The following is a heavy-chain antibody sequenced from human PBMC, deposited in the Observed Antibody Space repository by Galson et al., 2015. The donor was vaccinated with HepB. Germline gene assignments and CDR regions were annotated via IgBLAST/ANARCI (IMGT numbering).Heavy chain of an antibody. V-gene: IGHV5-51*03. CDR1: GYSFTSYW. Sequence: QSGAEVKKPGESLKISCKGSGYSFTSYWIGWVRQMPGKGLEWMGIIYPGDSDTRYSPSFQGQVTISADKSISTAYLQWSSLKASDTAMYYCARSYSSSWRYYYYGMDVWGQGTTVTVSS. CDR3: ARSYSSSWRYYYYGMDV. J-gene: IGHJ6*02. CDR2: IYPGDSDT. D-gene: IGHD6-13*01.